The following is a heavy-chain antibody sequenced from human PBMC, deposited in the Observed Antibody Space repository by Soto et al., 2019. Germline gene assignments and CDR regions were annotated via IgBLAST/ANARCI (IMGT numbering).Heavy chain of an antibody. Sequence: QVQLVQSGAEVKKHGASVKVSCKASGYTFTGYYMHWGRQAPGQGLEWMGWINPNSGGTNYAQKFQGWVTMTKDTSISTAYMELSRLRSDDRAVYYCERGTGWSSGWYGREDYYCDNWGQGTLVTVSS. V-gene: IGHV1-2*04. D-gene: IGHD6-19*01. J-gene: IGHJ4*02. CDR1: GYTFTGYY. CDR2: INPNSGGT. CDR3: ERGTGWSSGWYGREDYYCDN.